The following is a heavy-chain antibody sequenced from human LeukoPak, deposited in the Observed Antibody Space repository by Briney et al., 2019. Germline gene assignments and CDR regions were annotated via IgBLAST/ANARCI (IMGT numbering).Heavy chain of an antibody. CDR1: GGTFSSYA. V-gene: IGHV1-69*13. CDR3: ARDLAPYSGSLHAFDI. J-gene: IGHJ3*02. Sequence: ASVKVSCKASGGTFSSYAISWVRQAPGQGLEWMGGIIPIFGTADYAQKFQGRVTITADESTSTAYMELSSLRSEDAAVYYCARDLAPYSGSLHAFDIWGQGTMVTVSS. D-gene: IGHD1-26*01. CDR2: IIPIFGTA.